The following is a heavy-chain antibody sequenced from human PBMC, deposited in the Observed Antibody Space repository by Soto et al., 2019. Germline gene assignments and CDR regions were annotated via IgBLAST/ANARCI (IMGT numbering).Heavy chain of an antibody. CDR2: IDPSDSYT. Sequence: GESLKLSCNVLGNSFNNWINWVRQMPGKGLEWMGRIDPSDSYTQYSPSFQGHVTISADKSITTAYLQWSSLKASDTAMYYCARLFYYDSSDPPVDYWGQGSMVTVSS. CDR1: GNSFNNW. CDR3: ARLFYYDSSDPPVDY. D-gene: IGHD3-22*01. J-gene: IGHJ4*02. V-gene: IGHV5-10-1*01.